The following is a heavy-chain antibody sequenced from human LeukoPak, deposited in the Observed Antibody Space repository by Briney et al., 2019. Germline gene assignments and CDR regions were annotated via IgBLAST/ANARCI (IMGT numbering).Heavy chain of an antibody. CDR3: ARQTAGAALEY. CDR2: IYYSGST. CDR1: GGSISNLMYY. J-gene: IGHJ4*02. Sequence: SETLSLTCTVSGGSISNLMYYWGWIRQAPGKGLEWIGSIYYSGSTYYSPSLKSRLTISVDTSNNQFSLNLSSVTATDTAVYYCARQTAGAALEYWGQGTLVTVSS. D-gene: IGHD1-26*01. V-gene: IGHV4-39*01.